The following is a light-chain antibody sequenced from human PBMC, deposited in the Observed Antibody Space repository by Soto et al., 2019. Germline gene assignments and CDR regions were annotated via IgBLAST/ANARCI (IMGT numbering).Light chain of an antibody. CDR2: WAS. V-gene: IGKV4-1*01. CDR1: QSVLYSSNNKNY. CDR3: HQYYTTPYT. J-gene: IGKJ2*01. Sequence: DIVMTQSPDSLAVSLGERATINCKSSQSVLYSSNNKNYLAWYQQKPGQPPKLLIYWASTRESGVPDRFSGSESGTDFTLTISSLQAEDAAVYYCHQYYTTPYTFGQGTKLEIK.